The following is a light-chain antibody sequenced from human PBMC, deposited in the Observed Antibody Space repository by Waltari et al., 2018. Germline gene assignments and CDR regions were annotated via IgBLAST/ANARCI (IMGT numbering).Light chain of an antibody. Sequence: HSVLTQPPSVSAPPAQDVTILCSGSSSNIANNYVSWSQQVPGTASKLLIFDNNERPSGIPDRFSGSKSGTSATLDITGLQTGDEAHYYCATWDSSLSGGVFGGGTKVTVL. CDR1: SSNIANNY. CDR2: DNN. J-gene: IGLJ2*01. CDR3: ATWDSSLSGGV. V-gene: IGLV1-51*01.